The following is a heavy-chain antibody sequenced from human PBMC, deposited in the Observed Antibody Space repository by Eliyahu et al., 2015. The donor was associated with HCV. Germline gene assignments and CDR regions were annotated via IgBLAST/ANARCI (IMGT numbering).Heavy chain of an antibody. CDR3: ARDRESIAAPSDYYGMDV. CDR1: GYTFTGYY. V-gene: IGHV1-2*02. Sequence: QVQLVQSGAEVKKPGASVKVSCKASGYTFTGYYMHWVRQAPGQGLEWMGWINPNSGGTNYAQKFQGRVTMTRDTSISTAYMELSRLRSDDTAVYYCARDRESIAAPSDYYGMDVWGQGTTVTVSS. CDR2: INPNSGGT. J-gene: IGHJ6*02. D-gene: IGHD6-6*01.